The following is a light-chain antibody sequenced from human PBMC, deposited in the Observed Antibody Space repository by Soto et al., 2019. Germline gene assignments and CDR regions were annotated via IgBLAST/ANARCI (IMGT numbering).Light chain of an antibody. Sequence: DLVMTQSPLSLPVTPGEPASISCRSSQSLLHSNGYNYLDWYLQKPGQSPQLLIYLGSNRASGVPDKLSGSGSGTDFTLKISRVEAEDVGVYYCMQALQTPRTFGQGTKVEI. CDR3: MQALQTPRT. J-gene: IGKJ1*01. V-gene: IGKV2-28*01. CDR2: LGS. CDR1: QSLLHSNGYNY.